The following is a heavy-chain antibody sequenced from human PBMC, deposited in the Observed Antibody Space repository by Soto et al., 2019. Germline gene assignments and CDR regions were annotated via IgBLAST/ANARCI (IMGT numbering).Heavy chain of an antibody. V-gene: IGHV3-53*01. Sequence: EVQLVESGGGLIQPGGSLRLSCAAYGFTISSNYMSWVRQAPGKGLEWVSVIYSRGNTYYADPVKGRFTISRDNSKNTLYLQMNSLRAEDTAVYYCAARLDPIREDALDTWGQGTMVTVSS. CDR2: IYSRGNT. CDR1: GFTISSNY. J-gene: IGHJ3*02. D-gene: IGHD5-12*01. CDR3: AARLDPIREDALDT.